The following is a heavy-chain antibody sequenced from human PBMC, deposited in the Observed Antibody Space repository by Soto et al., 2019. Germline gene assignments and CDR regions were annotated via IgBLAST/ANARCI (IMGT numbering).Heavy chain of an antibody. CDR3: AREGTTGTTWDAFYI. V-gene: IGHV1-2*04. CDR1: GYTFTGYY. J-gene: IGHJ3*02. Sequence: ASVKVSCKASGYTFTGYYMHWVRQAPGQGLEWMGWINPNSGGTNYAQKFQGWVTMTRDTSISTAYMELSRLRSDDTAVYYCAREGTTGTTWDAFYIWGQGTMVTVSS. D-gene: IGHD4-17*01. CDR2: INPNSGGT.